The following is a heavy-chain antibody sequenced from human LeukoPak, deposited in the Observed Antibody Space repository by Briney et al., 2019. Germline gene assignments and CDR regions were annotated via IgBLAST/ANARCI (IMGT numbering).Heavy chain of an antibody. CDR1: GYTFTSYG. J-gene: IGHJ6*03. Sequence: ASVKVSCKASGYTFTSYGISWVRQAPGQGLEWMGRIIPILGIANYAQKFQGRVTITADKSTSTAYMELSSLRSEDTAVYYCARALGDFWSGFESKRYYYYYMDVWGKGTTVTVSS. V-gene: IGHV1-69*04. CDR3: ARALGDFWSGFESKRYYYYYMDV. D-gene: IGHD3-3*01. CDR2: IIPILGIA.